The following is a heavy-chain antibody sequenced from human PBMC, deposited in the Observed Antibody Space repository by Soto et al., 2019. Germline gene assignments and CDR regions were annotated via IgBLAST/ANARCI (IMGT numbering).Heavy chain of an antibody. V-gene: IGHV4-39*01. CDR1: KYSVTTTSYY. Sequence: SETLSLTCTVSKYSVTTTSYYWGWIRQPPGKGLEWIGSIYYRGSTYYNPSLKSRVTMSADTSKNQFSLMLSSVTAADTAVYFCARGFDWFYFDYWGQGALVTVSS. CDR3: ARGFDWFYFDY. D-gene: IGHD3-9*01. J-gene: IGHJ4*02. CDR2: IYYRGST.